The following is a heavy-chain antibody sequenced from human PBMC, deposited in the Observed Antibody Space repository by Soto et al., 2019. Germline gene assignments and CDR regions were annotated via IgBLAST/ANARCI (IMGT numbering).Heavy chain of an antibody. CDR3: SRGGGGVAAEIDY. CDR1: GYTFTSYG. J-gene: IGHJ4*02. D-gene: IGHD2-15*01. CDR2: ISAYNGNT. Sequence: QVQLVQSGAEVKKPGASVKVSCKASGYTFTSYGISWVRQAPGQGLEWMGWISAYNGNTNYAQKLQGRVTMTTDTSPNTAYMELGGLRSDYPAVYYFSRGGGGVAAEIDYWGQGTLVTVSS. V-gene: IGHV1-18*01.